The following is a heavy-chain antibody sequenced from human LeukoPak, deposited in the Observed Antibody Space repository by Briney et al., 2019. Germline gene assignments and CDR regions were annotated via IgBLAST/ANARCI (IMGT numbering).Heavy chain of an antibody. J-gene: IGHJ4*02. V-gene: IGHV4-34*01. CDR2: INHSGST. CDR3: ARDSGSYLIDY. D-gene: IGHD1-26*01. Sequence: SETLSLTCAVYGGSFSGYYWSWIRQPPGKGLEWIGEINHSGSTNYNPSLKSRVTISVDTSKNQFSLKLSSVTAADTAVYHCARDSGSYLIDYWGQGTLVTVSS. CDR1: GGSFSGYY.